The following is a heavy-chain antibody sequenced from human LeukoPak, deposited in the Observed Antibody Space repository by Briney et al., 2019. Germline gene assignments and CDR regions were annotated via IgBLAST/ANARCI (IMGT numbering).Heavy chain of an antibody. D-gene: IGHD3-10*01. CDR1: GYTFTIYG. J-gene: IGHJ5*02. Sequence: RASVKVSFKASGYTFTIYGISWVRQAPGQGLEWMGWISAYNGNTNYAQKLQGRVTMTTDTSTSTAYMELRSLRSDDTAVYYCVLVWFGELFWFDPWGQGTLVTVSS. V-gene: IGHV1-18*01. CDR2: ISAYNGNT. CDR3: VLVWFGELFWFDP.